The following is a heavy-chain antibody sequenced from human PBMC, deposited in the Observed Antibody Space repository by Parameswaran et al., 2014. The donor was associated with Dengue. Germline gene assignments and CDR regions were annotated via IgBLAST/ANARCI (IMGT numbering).Heavy chain of an antibody. CDR3: ARLLIAVAGSFDP. Sequence: PGKGLEWIGNIYYSGSTNYNPSLKSRVTISVDTSKSQFSLKLSSVTAADTAVYYCARLLIAVAGSFDPWGQGTLVTVSS. J-gene: IGHJ5*02. D-gene: IGHD6-19*01. V-gene: IGHV4-59*13. CDR2: IYYSGST.